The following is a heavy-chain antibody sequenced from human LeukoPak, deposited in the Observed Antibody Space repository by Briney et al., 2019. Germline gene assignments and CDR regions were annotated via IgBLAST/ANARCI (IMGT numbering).Heavy chain of an antibody. Sequence: SETLSLTCTVSGGTISTSSYYFAWIRQPPGKGLEWIGSVYYSGSTYYHPSLKSRVTISIDTSKNQFSLNLNSVTAADTAVYYCARAPSGVSFDYWGQGTLVTVSS. V-gene: IGHV4-39*07. CDR2: VYYSGST. CDR1: GGTISTSSYY. D-gene: IGHD1-26*01. J-gene: IGHJ4*02. CDR3: ARAPSGVSFDY.